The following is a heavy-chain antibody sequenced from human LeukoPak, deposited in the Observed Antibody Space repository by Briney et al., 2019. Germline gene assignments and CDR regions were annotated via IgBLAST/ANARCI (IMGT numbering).Heavy chain of an antibody. CDR1: GYTFTNYG. V-gene: IGHV1-18*01. D-gene: IGHD5-18*01. CDR2: ISAYNGNT. Sequence: GASVKVSCKASGYTFTNYGISWVRQAPGQGLEWMGWISAYNGNTNYAQKLQGRVTMTTDTSTSTAYMELRSLRSDDTAVYYCARETQIVETAIITGWYMDVWGKGTTVTVSS. CDR3: ARETQIVETAIITGWYMDV. J-gene: IGHJ6*03.